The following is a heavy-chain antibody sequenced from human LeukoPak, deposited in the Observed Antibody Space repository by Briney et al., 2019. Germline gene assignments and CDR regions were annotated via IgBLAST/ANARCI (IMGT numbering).Heavy chain of an antibody. D-gene: IGHD6-19*01. V-gene: IGHV3-23*01. CDR1: GFTFSSYG. CDR3: AREVASSGWYWHNWFNP. CDR2: ISGSGGST. J-gene: IGHJ5*02. Sequence: GGSLRLSCAASGFTFSSYGMSWVRQAPGKGLEWVSAISGSGGSTYYADSVKGRFTISRDNSKNTLYLQMNSLRAEDTAVYYCAREVASSGWYWHNWFNPWGQGTLVTVSS.